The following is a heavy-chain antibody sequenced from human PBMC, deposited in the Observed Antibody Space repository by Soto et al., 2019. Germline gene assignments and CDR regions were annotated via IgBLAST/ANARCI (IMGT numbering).Heavy chain of an antibody. CDR3: ARLSYYDSSPFDY. J-gene: IGHJ4*02. CDR1: GYNFANYW. D-gene: IGHD3-22*01. Sequence: PGESLKISCMGSGYNFANYWIAWVRQMPGKGLDWLGIIYPGDSDIRYSPSFEGQVTISADKSISTAYLQWSSLKASDTALYYCARLSYYDSSPFDYWGPGTLVTVSS. CDR2: IYPGDSDI. V-gene: IGHV5-51*01.